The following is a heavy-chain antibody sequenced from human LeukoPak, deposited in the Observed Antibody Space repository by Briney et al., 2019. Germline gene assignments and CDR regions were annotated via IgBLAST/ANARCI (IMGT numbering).Heavy chain of an antibody. V-gene: IGHV1-18*01. J-gene: IGHJ4*02. D-gene: IGHD4-17*01. CDR2: ISAYNGNT. CDR3: ASGHDYGDYYFDY. Sequence: ASVKVSCKASGYTFTSYGISWVRQAPGQGLEWMGWISAYNGNTNYAQKFQGRVTITADKSTSTAYMELSSLRSEDTAVYYCASGHDYGDYYFDYWGQGTLVTVSS. CDR1: GYTFTSYG.